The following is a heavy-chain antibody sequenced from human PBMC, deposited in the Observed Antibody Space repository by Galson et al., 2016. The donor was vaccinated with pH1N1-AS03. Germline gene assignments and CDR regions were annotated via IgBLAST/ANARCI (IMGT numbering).Heavy chain of an antibody. J-gene: IGHJ5*02. V-gene: IGHV4-59*02. Sequence: SCKASGYTVTTYGITWIRQAPGKGLEWIGYISYTGGANYNPSLKSRVIISVDTSKNQFSLKLSSVTAADTAIFYCARGGGVATVPLDLDRWGQGTLVTVSS. CDR1: GYTVTTYG. CDR2: ISYTGGA. D-gene: IGHD3-16*01. CDR3: ARGGGVATVPLDLDR.